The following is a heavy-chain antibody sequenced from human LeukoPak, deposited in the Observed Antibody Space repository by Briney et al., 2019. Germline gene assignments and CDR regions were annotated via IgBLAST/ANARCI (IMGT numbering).Heavy chain of an antibody. CDR1: GYTFTSYY. CDR2: INPSGGST. D-gene: IGHD3-10*01. CDR3: ARGPSRSGYYYYYGMDV. V-gene: IGHV1-46*01. J-gene: IGHJ6*02. Sequence: ASVKVSCKASGYTFTSYYMHWVRQAPGQGLEWMGLINPSGGSTSYAQKFQGRVTMTRDTSTSTVYMELSSLRSEDTAVYYCARGPSRSGYYYYYGMDVWGQGTTVTVSS.